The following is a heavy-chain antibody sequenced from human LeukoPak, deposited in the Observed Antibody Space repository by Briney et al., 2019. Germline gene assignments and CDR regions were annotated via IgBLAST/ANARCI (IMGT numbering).Heavy chain of an antibody. CDR1: GYTFTTYG. J-gene: IGHJ5*02. CDR2: ISAYNGDT. D-gene: IGHD6-6*01. CDR3: ARDLIASRPGWFDP. Sequence: GASVKVSCKASGYTFTTYGVSWVRRAPGQGLEWMGWISAYNGDTTYAQTLQGRVTMTTDTSTSTAYMELRSLRSDDTAIYFCARDLIASRPGWFDPWGQGTLVTVSS. V-gene: IGHV1-18*01.